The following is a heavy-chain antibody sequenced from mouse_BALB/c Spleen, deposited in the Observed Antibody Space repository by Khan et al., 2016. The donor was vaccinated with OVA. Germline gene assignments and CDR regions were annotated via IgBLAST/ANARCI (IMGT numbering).Heavy chain of an antibody. V-gene: IGHV14-3*02. J-gene: IGHJ2*01. Sequence: VQLKQSGADLVKPWATLKLSCTASGLNIKDTYMHWLNQWPEQGLEWIGRIDPPSGNTKYDPKFQGQATITADTSNNTVFLQFSSLTSEDTADYYCARMARKWGQGTTLTVSS. CDR2: IDPPSGNT. CDR3: ARMARK. CDR1: GLNIKDTY.